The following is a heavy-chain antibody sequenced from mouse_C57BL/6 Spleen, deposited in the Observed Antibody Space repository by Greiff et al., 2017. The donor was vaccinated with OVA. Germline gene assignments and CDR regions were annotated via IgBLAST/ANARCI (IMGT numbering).Heavy chain of an antibody. Sequence: EVQLVASEGGLVQPGSSMKLSCTASGFTFSDYYMAWVRQVPEKGLEWVANINYDGSSTYYLDSLKSRFIISRDNAKNILYLQMSSLKSEDTATYYCARGDWDGFAYWGQGTLVTVSA. CDR2: INYDGSST. J-gene: IGHJ3*01. CDR1: GFTFSDYY. V-gene: IGHV5-16*01. CDR3: ARGDWDGFAY. D-gene: IGHD4-1*01.